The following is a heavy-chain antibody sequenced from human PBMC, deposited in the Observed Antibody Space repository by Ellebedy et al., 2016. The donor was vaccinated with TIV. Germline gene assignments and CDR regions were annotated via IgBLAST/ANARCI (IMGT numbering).Heavy chain of an antibody. D-gene: IGHD3-10*01. Sequence: GGSLRLXCAASGFTFSSYGMHWVRQAPGKGLEWVAVIWYDGSNKYYADSVKGRFTISRDNSKNTLYLQMNSLRAEDTAEYYCAREPMVRGVIRRGYAMDVWGQGTTVTVSS. V-gene: IGHV3-33*01. CDR2: IWYDGSNK. CDR1: GFTFSSYG. CDR3: AREPMVRGVIRRGYAMDV. J-gene: IGHJ6*02.